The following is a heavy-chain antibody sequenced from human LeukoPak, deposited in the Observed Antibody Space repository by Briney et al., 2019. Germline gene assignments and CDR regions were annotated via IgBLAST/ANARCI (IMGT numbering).Heavy chain of an antibody. Sequence: GGSLRLSCAASGFTYSSYWMSWVRQAPGKGLEWVANIKEDGSEKYYVHSVKGRFTISRDNAKNALYLQMNSLRAEDTAVYYCARKGYGDYWGQGTLVTVSS. CDR3: ARKGYGDY. CDR2: IKEDGSEK. J-gene: IGHJ4*02. CDR1: GFTYSSYW. V-gene: IGHV3-7*03. D-gene: IGHD5-12*01.